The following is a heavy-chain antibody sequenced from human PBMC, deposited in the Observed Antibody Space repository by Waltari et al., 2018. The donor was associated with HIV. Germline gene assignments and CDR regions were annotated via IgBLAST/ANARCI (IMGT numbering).Heavy chain of an antibody. D-gene: IGHD3-3*01. CDR1: GGSISSGDEF. V-gene: IGHV4-31*03. J-gene: IGHJ6*02. CDR2: VYYNGDT. Sequence: QVQLQESGPGLVKPSQTLSLICTVSGGSISSGDEFWSWIRQQPRKGLEWIGYVYYNGDTNYNPSLKSRVTIPVGASKNHFSLKLSAVTAADTAVYFCAREQVTIFGVPDYSYGMDAWGQGTTVTVSS. CDR3: AREQVTIFGVPDYSYGMDA.